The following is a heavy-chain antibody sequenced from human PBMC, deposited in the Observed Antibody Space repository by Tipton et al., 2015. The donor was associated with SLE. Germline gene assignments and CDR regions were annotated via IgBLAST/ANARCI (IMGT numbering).Heavy chain of an antibody. Sequence: TLSLTCTVSGDSINGYYWTWIRQPPGKGLEWVGYVYSSGFSDYNPSLRSRVTISLDTSKNQFSLRLSSATAADTAVYYCARGGILTGYYFYFDYWGQGTLVTVSS. J-gene: IGHJ4*02. CDR1: GDSINGYY. CDR3: ARGGILTGYYFYFDY. V-gene: IGHV4-59*07. CDR2: VYSSGFS. D-gene: IGHD3-9*01.